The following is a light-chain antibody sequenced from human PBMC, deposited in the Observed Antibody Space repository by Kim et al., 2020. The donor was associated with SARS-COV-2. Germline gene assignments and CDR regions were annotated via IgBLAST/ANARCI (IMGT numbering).Light chain of an antibody. CDR3: NSLDISGHHYV. CDR1: SLRSYY. CDR2: DKK. Sequence: SSELTQDPAVSVALGQTVRITCQGDSLRSYYTSWYQQKPGHPPVLVLYDKKNRPSVIPDRFSGSNSGNTASFTITGPPAHDESAYYCNSLDISGHHYVFG. J-gene: IGLJ1*01. V-gene: IGLV3-19*01.